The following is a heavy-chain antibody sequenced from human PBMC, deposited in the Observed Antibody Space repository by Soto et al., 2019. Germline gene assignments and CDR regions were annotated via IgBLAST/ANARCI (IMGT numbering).Heavy chain of an antibody. CDR2: IDDSGNT. V-gene: IGHV4-39*01. J-gene: IGHJ5*02. D-gene: IGHD2-2*01. Sequence: SETLSLTCTVSGGSISTSSYHWGWIRQPPGKGLEWIANIDDSGNTYNNPSLKSRVTISVDTSKNQFSLKLTSVTAADTAIYYCARSYCSSTICYTWFDPWGQGTLGTVS. CDR1: GGSISTSSYH. CDR3: ARSYCSSTICYTWFDP.